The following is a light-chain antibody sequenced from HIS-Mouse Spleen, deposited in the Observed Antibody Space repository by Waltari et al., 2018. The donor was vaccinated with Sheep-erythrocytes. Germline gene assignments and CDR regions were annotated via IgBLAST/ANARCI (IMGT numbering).Light chain of an antibody. CDR1: SSDVGSYNL. J-gene: IGLJ3*02. CDR2: EGS. V-gene: IGLV2-23*01. CDR3: CSYAGSSTPWV. Sequence: QSALTQPASVSGSPGQSITISCTGTSSDVGSYNLVSWYQQHPGKAPKLLIYEGSKRPSGVSIRFSGSKSGNTASLTISRLQAEDEADYYCCSYAGSSTPWVFGGGTKLTVL.